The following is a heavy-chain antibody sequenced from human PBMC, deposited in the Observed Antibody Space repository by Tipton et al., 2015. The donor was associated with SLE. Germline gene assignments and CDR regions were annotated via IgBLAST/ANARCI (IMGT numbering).Heavy chain of an antibody. V-gene: IGHV3-23*04. CDR3: AKATGWYEDDDMDV. CDR1: GFTFSNHA. CDR2: IDGSGGDT. D-gene: IGHD6-19*01. J-gene: IGHJ6*02. Sequence: QLVQSGGGLVQPGGSLRVSCEGSGFTFSNHAMSWVRQAPGKGLEWVSSIDGSGGDTYYADSVKGRFSIARDNSKNTMYLQMNSLRADDTAVYYCAKATGWYEDDDMDVWGQGTTVTVSS.